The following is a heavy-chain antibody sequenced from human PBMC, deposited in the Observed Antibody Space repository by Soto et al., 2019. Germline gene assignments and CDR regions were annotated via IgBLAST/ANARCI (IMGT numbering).Heavy chain of an antibody. CDR1: GYSVSIYW. Sequence: PGESQKISCKGSGYSVSIYWIGWVRQMPGKGLEWMGIIYPGDSDTRYSPSFQGQVTISADKSISTAYLQWSSLKASDTAMYYCARLGAVRRRGPEKLYYGMDVWGQGTTVTVSS. J-gene: IGHJ6*02. V-gene: IGHV5-51*01. CDR2: IYPGDSDT. CDR3: ARLGAVRRRGPEKLYYGMDV. D-gene: IGHD3-16*01.